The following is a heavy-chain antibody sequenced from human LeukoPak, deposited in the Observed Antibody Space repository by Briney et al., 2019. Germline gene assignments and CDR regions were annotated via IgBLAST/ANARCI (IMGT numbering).Heavy chain of an antibody. Sequence: SETLSLTCAVSSGSFSGYYWSWIRRPPGQGLEWIGKTYHSGSTNYNPSLKSRVTISVDTSKNQFSLKLNALTAADTAVYYFARGFATMVRGVVLDFWGEGTLVTVSS. V-gene: IGHV4-34*01. J-gene: IGHJ4*02. D-gene: IGHD3-10*01. CDR2: TYHSGST. CDR1: SGSFSGYY. CDR3: ARGFATMVRGVVLDF.